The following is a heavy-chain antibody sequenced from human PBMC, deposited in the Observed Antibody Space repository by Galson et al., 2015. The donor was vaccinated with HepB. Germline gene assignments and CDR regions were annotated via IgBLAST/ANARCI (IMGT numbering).Heavy chain of an antibody. CDR3: VREASDIVVVVAGFDY. CDR1: GYTFTSYY. V-gene: IGHV1-46*01. D-gene: IGHD2-15*01. Sequence: SVKVSCKASGYTFTSYYMHWVRQTPGQGLEWMGIINPSGGSTSYAQKFQGRVTMTRDTSTSTVYMELSSLRSEDTAVYYCVREASDIVVVVAGFDYWGQGTLVTVSS. J-gene: IGHJ4*02. CDR2: INPSGGST.